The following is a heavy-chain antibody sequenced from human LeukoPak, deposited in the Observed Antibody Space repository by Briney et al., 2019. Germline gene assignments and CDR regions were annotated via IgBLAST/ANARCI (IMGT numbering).Heavy chain of an antibody. V-gene: IGHV4-34*01. Sequence: SETLSLTCAVYGGSFSGYYWGWIRQPTGKGLEWNGEINHSGSTNYNPSLKSRVTISVDTSKNRFSLKLSSVTAADTAVYYCARGRGSSSWYYFDYWGQGTLVTVSS. CDR3: ARGRGSSSWYYFDY. J-gene: IGHJ4*02. D-gene: IGHD6-13*01. CDR1: GGSFSGYY. CDR2: INHSGST.